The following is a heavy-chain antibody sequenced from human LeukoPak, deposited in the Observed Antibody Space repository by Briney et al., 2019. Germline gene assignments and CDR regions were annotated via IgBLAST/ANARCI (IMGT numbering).Heavy chain of an antibody. Sequence: GGSLRLSCAASGFTFSNYWVTWVRQAPGKGLEWVANIKEDGSEISYVDSVKGRFTISRDNARNSLYLQMNSLRAEDTTVYYCTRTPDGVDYWGQGTLVTVSS. CDR2: IKEDGSEI. J-gene: IGHJ4*02. D-gene: IGHD3-10*01. CDR3: TRTPDGVDY. V-gene: IGHV3-7*01. CDR1: GFTFSNYW.